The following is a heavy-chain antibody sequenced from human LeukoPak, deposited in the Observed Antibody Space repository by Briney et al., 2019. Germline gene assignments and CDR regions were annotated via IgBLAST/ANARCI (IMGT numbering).Heavy chain of an antibody. J-gene: IGHJ4*02. D-gene: IGHD3-10*01. CDR3: AKADYYGSGSYMNIDY. Sequence: GGSLRLSCAASGFTFDDYAMHWVRQAPGKGLEWVSGISWNSGSIGCADSVKGRFTISRDNAKNSLYLQMNSLRAEDTALYYCAKADYYGSGSYMNIDYWGQGTLVTVSS. V-gene: IGHV3-9*01. CDR1: GFTFDDYA. CDR2: ISWNSGSI.